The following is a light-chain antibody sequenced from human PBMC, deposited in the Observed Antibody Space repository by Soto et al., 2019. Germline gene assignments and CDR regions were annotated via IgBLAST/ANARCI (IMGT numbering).Light chain of an antibody. CDR1: QSISSN. V-gene: IGKV3-15*01. Sequence: EIVLTQSPATLSVSPGEGATLSCRASQSISSNLAWYQHKPGQAPRLLIFGASTRATGIPARFSGSGSGTEFTLTISTLQSEDFAVYYCQQYNNWPPLMYTFGQGTKLEIK. CDR2: GAS. CDR3: QQYNNWPPLMYT. J-gene: IGKJ2*01.